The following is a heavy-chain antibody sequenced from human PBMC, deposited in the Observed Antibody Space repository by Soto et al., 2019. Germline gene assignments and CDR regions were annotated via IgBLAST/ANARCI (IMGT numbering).Heavy chain of an antibody. Sequence: QVQLVQSGAEVKKPGASVKVSCKASGYTFTSYDINWVRQATGQGLEWMGWMNPHSGNTGHAQRFQGRVTMTRNTSVSTVYMELSSLRSEDTSVYYCALGNGDYVSGAFDTWVQGTMVTVSS. D-gene: IGHD4-17*01. CDR3: ALGNGDYVSGAFDT. V-gene: IGHV1-8*01. CDR1: GYTFTSYD. J-gene: IGHJ3*02. CDR2: MNPHSGNT.